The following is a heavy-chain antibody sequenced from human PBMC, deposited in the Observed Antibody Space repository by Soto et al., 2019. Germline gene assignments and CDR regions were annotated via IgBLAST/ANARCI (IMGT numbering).Heavy chain of an antibody. CDR1: GFTFSSHL. J-gene: IGHJ4*02. D-gene: IGHD1-1*01. CDR3: ARDRSRTTGTAGDY. CDR2: INTDGSTT. V-gene: IGHV3-74*01. Sequence: AGASRRLSCAGSGFTFSSHLMHWVRQAPGMGLVWVSRINTDGSTTNYADSVKGRFTISRDNAKNTLYLQMNSLRAEDMAVYYCARDRSRTTGTAGDYWGQGTLVTFSS.